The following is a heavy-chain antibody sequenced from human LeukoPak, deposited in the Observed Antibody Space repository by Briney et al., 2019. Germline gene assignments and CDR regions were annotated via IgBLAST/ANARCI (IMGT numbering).Heavy chain of an antibody. V-gene: IGHV3-23*01. CDR3: AKGTNYDFWSGYMGDWFDP. D-gene: IGHD3-3*01. Sequence: GGSLRLSCAASGFTFSSYGMHWVRQAPGKGLEWVSAISGSGGSTYYADSVKGRFTISRDNSKNTLYLQMNSLRAEDTAVYYCAKGTNYDFWSGYMGDWFDPWGQGTLVTVSS. CDR1: GFTFSSYG. CDR2: ISGSGGST. J-gene: IGHJ5*02.